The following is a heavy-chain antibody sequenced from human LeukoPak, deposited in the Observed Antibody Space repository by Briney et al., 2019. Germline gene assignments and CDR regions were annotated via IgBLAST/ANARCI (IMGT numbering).Heavy chain of an antibody. CDR1: GFTFSSYG. Sequence: GGSLRLSCAASGFTFSSYGMHWVRQAPGKGLEWVAVIWYDGSNKYYADSVKGRFTISRDNSKNTLYLQMNSLRAEDTAVYYCARDDFDWFAFDIWGQGTMVTVSS. CDR2: IWYDGSNK. V-gene: IGHV3-33*08. J-gene: IGHJ3*02. D-gene: IGHD3-9*01. CDR3: ARDDFDWFAFDI.